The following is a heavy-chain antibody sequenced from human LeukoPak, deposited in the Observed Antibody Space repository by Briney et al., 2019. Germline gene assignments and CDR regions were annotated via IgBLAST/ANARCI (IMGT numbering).Heavy chain of an antibody. V-gene: IGHV4-4*07. D-gene: IGHD2-15*01. CDR1: VGSITIYY. J-gene: IGHJ4*01. CDR3: ARARGRLLLVDY. CDR2: IYSSGST. Sequence: PSETLSLTCTVSVGSITIYYWNWIRQPAGKGLEWIGRIYSSGSTDYNPSLKSRVTMSVDTSKNQFSLNLSSVTAADSAVYYCARARGRLLLVDYWGHGTLVTVSS.